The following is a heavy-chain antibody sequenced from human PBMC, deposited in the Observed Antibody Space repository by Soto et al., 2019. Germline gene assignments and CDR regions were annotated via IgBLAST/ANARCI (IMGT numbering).Heavy chain of an antibody. CDR1: GGSINTYY. D-gene: IGHD3-10*01. CDR3: ARVRTVGMSGSPGDS. Sequence: SETLSLTCAVSGGSINTYYCSWVRQPPGKGLEWIGNIHHSGSTNYNPSLNSRVTISIDTSKNKLSLRLSSVTAADTAVFYCARVRTVGMSGSPGDSWGQGTLVTVSS. J-gene: IGHJ4*02. CDR2: IHHSGST. V-gene: IGHV4-59*08.